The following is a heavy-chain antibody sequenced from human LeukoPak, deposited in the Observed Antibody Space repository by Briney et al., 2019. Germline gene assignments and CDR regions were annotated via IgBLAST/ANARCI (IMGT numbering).Heavy chain of an antibody. V-gene: IGHV6-1*01. CDR1: GDSVSSNSAA. CDR3: ARSSGDLDY. CDR2: TYYRSRWYN. Sequence: SQTLSLTCAISGDSVSSNSAAWNWIRQSPSRGLEWLGRTYYRSRWYNEYEVSVRSRITISPDTSKNQVYLQLNFVTPEDTAVYYCARSSGDLDYWGQGTLVIVSS. D-gene: IGHD1-26*01. J-gene: IGHJ4*02.